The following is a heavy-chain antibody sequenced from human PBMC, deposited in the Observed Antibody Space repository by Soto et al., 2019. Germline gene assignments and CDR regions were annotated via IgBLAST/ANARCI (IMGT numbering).Heavy chain of an antibody. CDR3: AIQSGDDFSVIYGMDV. CDR1: GYSFTSYW. J-gene: IGHJ6*02. D-gene: IGHD3-3*01. CDR2: IDPSDSYT. V-gene: IGHV5-10-1*01. Sequence: PGESLKISCKGSGYSFTSYWISWVRQMPGKGLEWMGRIDPSDSYTNYSPSFQGHVTISADKSISTAYLQWSSLKASDTAMYYCAIQSGDDFSVIYGMDVWGQGTTVTVSS.